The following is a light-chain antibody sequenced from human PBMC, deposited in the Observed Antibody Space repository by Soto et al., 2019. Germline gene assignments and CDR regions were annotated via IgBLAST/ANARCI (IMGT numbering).Light chain of an antibody. CDR2: DAS. V-gene: IGKV1-33*01. J-gene: IGKJ4*01. CDR3: QQYDNLPFT. Sequence: DIQMTQSPSSLSASVGDRVTITCQASQDISNYLNWYQQKPGKAPKLLIYDASNLETGVPSRFSGSGSGTDFTCTISSLQPEDIATYYCQQYDNLPFTFGGGTKVEIK. CDR1: QDISNY.